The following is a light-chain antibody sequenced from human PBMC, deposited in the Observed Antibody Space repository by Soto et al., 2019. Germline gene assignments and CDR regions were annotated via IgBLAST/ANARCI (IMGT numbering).Light chain of an antibody. CDR3: AVWDDSLSGVV. V-gene: IGLV1-47*01. Sequence: QSVLTQPPSASGTPGQTVTISSSGSSYNIGTNYVFWYQHLPGTAPKLLIYGNNQRPSGVPDRFSGSRSGTSASLAISGLRPEDEADYYCAVWDDSLSGVVFGGGTKLTVL. CDR1: SYNIGTNY. J-gene: IGLJ3*02. CDR2: GNN.